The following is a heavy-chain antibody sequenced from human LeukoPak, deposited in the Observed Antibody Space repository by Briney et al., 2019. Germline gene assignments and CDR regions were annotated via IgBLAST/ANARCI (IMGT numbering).Heavy chain of an antibody. V-gene: IGHV4-59*01. CDR2: IYYSGST. J-gene: IGHJ3*02. CDR3: ARERSGDAFDI. Sequence: SETLSLTCTVSGGSISSYYWSWIRQPPGKGLEWIGYIYYSGSTNYNPSLKSRVTISVDTSKNQFSLKLSSVTAADTAVYYCARERSGDAFDIWGQGTMDTVSS. CDR1: GGSISSYY.